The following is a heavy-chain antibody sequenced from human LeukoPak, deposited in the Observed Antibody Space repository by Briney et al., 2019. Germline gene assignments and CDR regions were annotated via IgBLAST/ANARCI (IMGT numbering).Heavy chain of an antibody. J-gene: IGHJ4*02. CDR3: AGLVGRYSSGLYYYYFDY. V-gene: IGHV4-4*02. Sequence: SETLSLTCTVSGDSINSLDLWSWVRQPPGKGLEWIGEMYLSGTTHSNPSVKSRVTISIDKSKNQFFLNLSSVTAAGTAVYYCAGLVGRYSSGLYYYYFDYWGQGTLVTVSS. CDR1: GDSINSLDL. D-gene: IGHD3-22*01. CDR2: MYLSGTT.